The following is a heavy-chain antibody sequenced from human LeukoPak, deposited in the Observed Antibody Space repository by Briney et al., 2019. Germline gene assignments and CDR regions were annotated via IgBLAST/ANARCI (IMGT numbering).Heavy chain of an antibody. CDR1: GYTLTELS. D-gene: IGHD2-15*01. CDR2: FDPEDGET. V-gene: IGHV1-24*01. Sequence: ASVKVSCKVSGYTLTELSMHWVRQAPGKGLEWMGGFDPEDGETIYAQKLQGRVTMTEDTSTDTAYMELSSLRSEDTAVYYCATRVVVVAADDAFDIWGQGTVVTVSS. J-gene: IGHJ3*02. CDR3: ATRVVVVAADDAFDI.